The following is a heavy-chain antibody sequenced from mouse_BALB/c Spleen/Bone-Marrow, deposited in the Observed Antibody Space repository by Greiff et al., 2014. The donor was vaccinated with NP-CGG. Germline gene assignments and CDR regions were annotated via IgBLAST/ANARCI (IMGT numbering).Heavy chain of an antibody. Sequence: VQLQQSGAELARPGASVKLSCKASGYTFTSYWMQWVKQRPGQGLEWIGAIYPGDGDTRYTQKFKGKATLTADKSSSTAYMQLSSWASEDSAVYYCARKYGNYRGYFDVWGAGTTVTVSS. J-gene: IGHJ1*01. CDR1: GYTFTSYW. V-gene: IGHV1-87*01. CDR2: IYPGDGDT. CDR3: ARKYGNYRGYFDV. D-gene: IGHD2-10*02.